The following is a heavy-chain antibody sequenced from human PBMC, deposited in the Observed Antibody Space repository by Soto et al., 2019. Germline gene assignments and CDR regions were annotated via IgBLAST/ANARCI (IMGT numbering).Heavy chain of an antibody. CDR3: ASLNRGDDAFDI. D-gene: IGHD7-27*01. Sequence: PSETLSLTCAVSGYSISSINWWGWIRQPQGKGLEWIGYIYYSGSTYYNPSLKSRVTMSVDTSKNQFSLKLSSVTAVDTAVYFCASLNRGDDAFDIWGQGTMVTVS. J-gene: IGHJ3*02. CDR2: IYYSGST. CDR1: GYSISSINW. V-gene: IGHV4-28*01.